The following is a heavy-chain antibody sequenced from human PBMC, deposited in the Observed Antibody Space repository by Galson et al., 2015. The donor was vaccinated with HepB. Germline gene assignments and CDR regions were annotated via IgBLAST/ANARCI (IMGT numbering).Heavy chain of an antibody. CDR2: INPSGGST. CDR3: ARSSGSLYARDAFDL. V-gene: IGHV1-46*04. J-gene: IGHJ3*01. D-gene: IGHD1-26*01. Sequence: SVKVSCKASGYTFTNYYLHWVRQAPGQGLEWMGIINPSGGSTTYAQKLQGRVTVTRDTSTSTVYMELSSLRSEDTAVYYCARSSGSLYARDAFDLWGQGTMVTVSS. CDR1: GYTFTNYY.